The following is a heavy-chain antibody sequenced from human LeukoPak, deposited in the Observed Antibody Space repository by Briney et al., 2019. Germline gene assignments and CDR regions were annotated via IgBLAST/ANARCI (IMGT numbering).Heavy chain of an antibody. J-gene: IGHJ5*02. V-gene: IGHV3-48*01. Sequence: RTGGSLRLSCAASGFTFSSYSMNWARQAPGKGLEWVSYISSSSSTIYYADSVKGRFTISRDNAKNSLYLQMNSLRAEDTAVYYCARPVDFWSGSWFDPWGQGTLVTVSS. CDR2: ISSSSSTI. CDR1: GFTFSSYS. CDR3: ARPVDFWSGSWFDP. D-gene: IGHD3-3*01.